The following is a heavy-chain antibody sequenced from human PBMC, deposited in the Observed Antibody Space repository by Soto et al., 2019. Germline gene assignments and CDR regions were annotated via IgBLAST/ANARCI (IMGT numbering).Heavy chain of an antibody. D-gene: IGHD2-2*01. CDR2: MNPNSGNT. J-gene: IGHJ6*03. CDR1: GYTFTSYD. V-gene: IGHV1-8*01. Sequence: ASVKVSCKASGYTFTSYDINWVRQATGQGLEWMGWMNPNSGNTGYAQKFQGRVTMTRNTSISTAYMELSSLRSEDTAVYYCARGLPISKYDYYYYMDVWGKGTTVTVSS. CDR3: ARGLPISKYDYYYYMDV.